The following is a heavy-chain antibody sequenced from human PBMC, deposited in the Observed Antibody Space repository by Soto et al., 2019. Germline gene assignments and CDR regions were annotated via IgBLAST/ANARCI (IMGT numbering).Heavy chain of an antibody. J-gene: IGHJ5*01. CDR1: GGSISGYY. D-gene: IGHD3-10*01. Sequence: QVQLQESGPGLVKPSETLSLTCTVSGGSISGYYWSWVRQPPGKGLEYIGYIYYSGSTNYNPSLKSRVTISVDTSKDQFSLKMSSVTAADTAVYYCARAGSRKNWFDSWGQGTLVTVSS. CDR3: ARAGSRKNWFDS. V-gene: IGHV4-59*01. CDR2: IYYSGST.